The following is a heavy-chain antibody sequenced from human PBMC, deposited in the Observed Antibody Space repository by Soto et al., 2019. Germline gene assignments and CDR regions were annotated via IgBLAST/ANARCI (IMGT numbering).Heavy chain of an antibody. CDR1: GGTFSSYT. D-gene: IGHD4-17*01. Sequence: QVQLVQSGAEVKKPGSSVKVSCKASGGTFSSYTISWVRQAPGQGLEWMGRIIPILGIANYAQKFQGRVTITADKSTSTAYMELSSLRSEDTAVYYCASPFGDYDALDIWGQGTMVTVSS. CDR3: ASPFGDYDALDI. CDR2: IIPILGIA. V-gene: IGHV1-69*02. J-gene: IGHJ3*02.